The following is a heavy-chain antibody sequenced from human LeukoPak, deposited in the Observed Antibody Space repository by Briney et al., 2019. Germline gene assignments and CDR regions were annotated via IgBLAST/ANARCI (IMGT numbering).Heavy chain of an antibody. CDR3: GKGPGYSVYDNLPHH. J-gene: IGHJ5*02. Sequence: GGSLRLSCAASGLTFSSYAMHWVRQAPGKGLEWVAVISFDGSNAYYADSVRGRFTISRDNSKDTVYLQVNSLRAEDMAVYYCGKGPGYSVYDNLPHHWGQGTLVTVSS. CDR2: ISFDGSNA. CDR1: GLTFSSYA. D-gene: IGHD5/OR15-5a*01. V-gene: IGHV3-30-3*01.